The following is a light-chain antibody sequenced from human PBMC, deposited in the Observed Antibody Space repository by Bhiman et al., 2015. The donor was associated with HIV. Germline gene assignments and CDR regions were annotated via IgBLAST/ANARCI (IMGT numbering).Light chain of an antibody. CDR1: SLGDKY. J-gene: IGLJ2*01. Sequence: SYGLTQPPSVSVSPGQTASITCSGDSLGDKYICWYQQKPGQSPEVVILQDRKRPSGIPERFSGSNSGGTATLTISGTQAMDEADYYCQAWDNNMVVFGGGTKLTVL. V-gene: IGLV3-1*01. CDR2: QDR. CDR3: QAWDNNMVV.